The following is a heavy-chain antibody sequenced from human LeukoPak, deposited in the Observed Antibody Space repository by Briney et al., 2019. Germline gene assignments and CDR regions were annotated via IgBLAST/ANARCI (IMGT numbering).Heavy chain of an antibody. CDR1: GFTFSAYG. CDR3: ARGRGGSSNWYYYFDY. J-gene: IGHJ4*02. V-gene: IGHV3-33*01. D-gene: IGHD6-13*01. Sequence: GGSLRLSCAASGFTFSAYGMHWVRQAPGKGLEWVAVIWSDGSDKHYADSVKGRFTVSRDTSKNTLYLQVNSLRAEDTAVYYCARGRGGSSNWYYYFDYWGQGTLVTVSS. CDR2: IWSDGSDK.